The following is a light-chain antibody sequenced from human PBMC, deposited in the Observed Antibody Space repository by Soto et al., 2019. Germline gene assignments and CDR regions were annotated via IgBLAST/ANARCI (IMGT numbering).Light chain of an antibody. CDR2: EVS. CDR3: SSYAGSNRV. J-gene: IGLJ1*01. V-gene: IGLV2-8*01. CDR1: SSDVGGYNY. Sequence: QSALTHPLSASGSPGQSVTIFCTGTSSDVGGYNYVSWYQQHPGKAPKLMIYEVSKRPSGVPDRFSGSKSGNTASLTVSGLQAEDEADYYCSSYAGSNRVFGTGTKVTVL.